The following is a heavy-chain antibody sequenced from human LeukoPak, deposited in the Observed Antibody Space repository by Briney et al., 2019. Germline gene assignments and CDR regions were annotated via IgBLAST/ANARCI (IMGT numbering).Heavy chain of an antibody. CDR1: GFTFSTYA. D-gene: IGHD2-2*01. J-gene: IGHJ4*02. CDR3: AKVRGYCSSTSCYGFDY. Sequence: GGSLRLSCAASGFTFSTYAMTWVRQAPGKGLEWVSAISGSGTSTYYADSVKGRFTISRDNSKSTLYLQMNSLRAEDTAVYYCAKVRGYCSSTSCYGFDYWGQGTLVTVSS. CDR2: ISGSGTST. V-gene: IGHV3-23*01.